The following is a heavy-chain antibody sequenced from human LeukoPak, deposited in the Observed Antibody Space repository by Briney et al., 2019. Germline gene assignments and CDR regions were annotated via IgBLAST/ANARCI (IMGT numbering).Heavy chain of an antibody. CDR2: IIPILGIA. D-gene: IGHD5-12*01. Sequence: SVKVSCKASGGTFSSYAISWVRQAPGQGLEWMGRIIPILGIANYAQKFQGRVTITADKSTSTAYMELRSLRSDDTAVYYCARVGYPPGYMDVWGKGTTVTVSS. CDR1: GGTFSSYA. CDR3: ARVGYPPGYMDV. J-gene: IGHJ6*03. V-gene: IGHV1-69*04.